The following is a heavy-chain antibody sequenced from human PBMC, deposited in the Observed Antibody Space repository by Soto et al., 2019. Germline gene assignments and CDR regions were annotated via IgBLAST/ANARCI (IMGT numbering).Heavy chain of an antibody. CDR3: AKSIRGVMIDFDY. Sequence: VQLFESWGGLVQPGGSLRLSCAASGFTFSINAMSWVRQAPGKGLEWVSAIRGSDGSTYYADSVKGRFNISRDNSKNMLYLQLNSLRAEDTALYYCAKSIRGVMIDFDYWGQGTLVTVSS. D-gene: IGHD3-10*01. CDR2: IRGSDGST. CDR1: GFTFSINA. J-gene: IGHJ4*02. V-gene: IGHV3-23*01.